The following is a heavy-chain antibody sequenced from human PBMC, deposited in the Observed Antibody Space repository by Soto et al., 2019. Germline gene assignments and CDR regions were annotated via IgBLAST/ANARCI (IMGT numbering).Heavy chain of an antibody. CDR1: GGSFRPND. CDR2: IYFGGTT. Sequence: SETMSLTCTVSGGSFRPNDWAWIRQPTGKGLEWVGYIYFGGTTSYNPSLKSRVTISLETSNSQFSLRLTSVTAADTAVYYCAKNWNWGSLVHWGQGTLVTVSS. D-gene: IGHD7-27*01. J-gene: IGHJ4*02. CDR3: AKNWNWGSLVH. V-gene: IGHV4-4*09.